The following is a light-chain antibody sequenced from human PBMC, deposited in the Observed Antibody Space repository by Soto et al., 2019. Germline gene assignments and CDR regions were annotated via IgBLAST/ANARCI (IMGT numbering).Light chain of an antibody. CDR2: LNSDGSH. V-gene: IGLV4-69*01. Sequence: QLVLTQSPSASASLGASVKLTCTLSSGHSSYAIAWHQQQPEKGPRYLMKLNSDGSHSKGDGIPDRFSGSSSGAERYLTISSLQSEDEADYYCQTWGTGSWVFGGGTKVIVL. CDR1: SGHSSYA. J-gene: IGLJ3*02. CDR3: QTWGTGSWV.